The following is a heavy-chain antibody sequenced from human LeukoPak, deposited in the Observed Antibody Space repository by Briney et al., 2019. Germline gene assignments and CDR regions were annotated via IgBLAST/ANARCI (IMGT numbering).Heavy chain of an antibody. V-gene: IGHV1-8*02. CDR3: VRDGEGVAISVNYWFDP. CDR1: GYTFTSYG. D-gene: IGHD3-10*01. CDR2: MNPNNGNT. J-gene: IGHJ5*02. Sequence: ASVKVSCKASGYTFTSYGISWVRQAPGQGLEWMGWMNPNNGNTGYAQKFQGRVTMTRDTSISTAYMELRGLRSEDTAVYYCVRDGEGVAISVNYWFDPWGQGTLVTVSS.